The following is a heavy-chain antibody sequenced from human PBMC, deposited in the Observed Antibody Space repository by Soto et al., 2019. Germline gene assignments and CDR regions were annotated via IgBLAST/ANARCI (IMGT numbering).Heavy chain of an antibody. CDR1: GFTFSDYA. D-gene: IGHD6-13*01. CDR2: ISGSAGST. V-gene: IGHV3-23*01. CDR3: AKEEGSTWYPTDY. Sequence: EVQLLESGGGLVQPGGSLRLSCAASGFTFSDYAMTWVRQAPGKGLEWVSVISGSAGSTFYADSVKGRFTISRDNSKNTLYLQMNCLRVEDTAVYFCAKEEGSTWYPTDYWGQGTLVTVSS. J-gene: IGHJ4*02.